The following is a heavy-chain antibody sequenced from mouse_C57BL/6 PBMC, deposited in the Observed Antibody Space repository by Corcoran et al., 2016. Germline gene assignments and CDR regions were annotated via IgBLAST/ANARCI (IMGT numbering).Heavy chain of an antibody. CDR3: ASYYYGSSPGYFDY. Sequence: DVQLQESGPGLVKPSQSLSLTCSVTGYSITSGYYWNWIRQFPGNKLEWMGYISYDGSNNYNPSLKNRISITRDTSKNQFFLKLNSVTTEDTATYYCASYYYGSSPGYFDYWGQGTTLTVSS. CDR1: GYSITSGYY. J-gene: IGHJ2*01. CDR2: ISYDGSN. D-gene: IGHD1-1*01. V-gene: IGHV3-6*01.